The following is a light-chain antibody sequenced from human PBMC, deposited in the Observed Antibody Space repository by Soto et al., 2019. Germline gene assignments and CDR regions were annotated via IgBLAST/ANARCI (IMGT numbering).Light chain of an antibody. CDR3: QQYGSSPALT. Sequence: EIVLTQSPGTLSLSPGERATLSCRASQSVSSNLAWYQQKPGQAPRLLIFGASTRATGIPTRFSGGGSGTDFTLTISRLEPEDFAVYYCQQYGSSPALTFGGGTKVDIK. CDR1: QSVSSN. J-gene: IGKJ4*01. V-gene: IGKV3-20*01. CDR2: GAS.